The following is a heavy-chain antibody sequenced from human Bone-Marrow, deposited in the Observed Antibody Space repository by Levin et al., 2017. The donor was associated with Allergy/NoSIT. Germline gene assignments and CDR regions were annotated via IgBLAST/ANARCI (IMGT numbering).Heavy chain of an antibody. CDR2: ISGSGGST. CDR1: GFTFSSYA. CDR3: AKQVAGTHFDY. V-gene: IGHV3-23*01. Sequence: GGSLRLSCAASGFTFSSYAMSWVRQAPGKGLEWVSDISGSGGSTYNADSVKGRFTISRDNSKNTLNLQMNSLRAEDTAVYYCAKQVAGTHFDYWGQGTLVTVSS. D-gene: IGHD6-19*01. J-gene: IGHJ4*02.